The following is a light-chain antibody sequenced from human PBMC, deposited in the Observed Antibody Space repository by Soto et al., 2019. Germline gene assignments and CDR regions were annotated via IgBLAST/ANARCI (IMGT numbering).Light chain of an antibody. V-gene: IGKV1-5*03. Sequence: DIQMTQSPSTLSASVGDRVTITCRASQSISSWLAWYQQKPGKAPKLLISKASYLESGVPSRFSGSGSGTEFTLSISSLQPDDLATYYCQQYSNLPGPFGPGTRVE. CDR2: KAS. CDR3: QQYSNLPGP. CDR1: QSISSW. J-gene: IGKJ1*01.